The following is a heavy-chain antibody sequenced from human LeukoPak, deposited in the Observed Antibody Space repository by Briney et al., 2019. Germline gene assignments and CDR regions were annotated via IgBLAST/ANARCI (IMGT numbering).Heavy chain of an antibody. Sequence: GGSLRLSCAASGFTFSNYNFYWVRQTPGKGLEWVSSISSTSSYIYYADSVKGRFTISRDNAKNSLYLQMNSLRAEDTAVYYCARALWSGPVYYGMDVWGQGTTVTVSS. J-gene: IGHJ6*02. CDR1: GFTFSNYN. D-gene: IGHD3-10*01. CDR2: ISSTSSYI. CDR3: ARALWSGPVYYGMDV. V-gene: IGHV3-21*06.